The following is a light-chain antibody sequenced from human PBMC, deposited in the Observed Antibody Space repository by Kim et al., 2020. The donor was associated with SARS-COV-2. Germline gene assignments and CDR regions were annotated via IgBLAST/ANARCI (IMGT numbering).Light chain of an antibody. Sequence: LFPGERATLACRASQSVSSYLAWYQQKPGQAPRLLIYDASNRATGIPARFSGSGSGTDFTLTISSLEPEDFAVYYCQQRSNWLLTFGGGTKVDIK. J-gene: IGKJ4*01. V-gene: IGKV3-11*01. CDR3: QQRSNWLLT. CDR2: DAS. CDR1: QSVSSY.